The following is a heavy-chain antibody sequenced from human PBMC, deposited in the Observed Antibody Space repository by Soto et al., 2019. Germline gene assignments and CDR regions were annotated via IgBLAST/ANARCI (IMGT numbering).Heavy chain of an antibody. Sequence: QVQLVESGGGVVQPGRSLRLSCAASGFIFSRCGMHWVRXXXXKGLEWVAVISYDGINKYYGDSVKGRFAISRDNSKNTLXXXXXXXXXXXXXXXXXXXXXXXXXXGRERGDYWGQGTLVAVSS. V-gene: IGHV3-30*03. CDR3: XXXXXXXXXGRERGDY. CDR2: ISYDGINK. J-gene: IGHJ4*02. CDR1: GFIFSRCG.